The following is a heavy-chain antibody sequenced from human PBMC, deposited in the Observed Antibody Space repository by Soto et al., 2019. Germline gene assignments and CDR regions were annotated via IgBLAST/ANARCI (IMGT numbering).Heavy chain of an antibody. CDR1: GGSISSYY. D-gene: IGHD4-17*01. J-gene: IGHJ4*02. CDR2: IYYTGST. Sequence: QVQLQESGPGLVKPSETLSLTCTVSGGSISSYYWSWIRQPPGKGLEWIGYIYYTGSTNYNPSLKSRVSMSVDTSKNQFSLNVSSVTAADTAVYYCARRAPDYGGIDYWGQGTLVTVSS. CDR3: ARRAPDYGGIDY. V-gene: IGHV4-59*01.